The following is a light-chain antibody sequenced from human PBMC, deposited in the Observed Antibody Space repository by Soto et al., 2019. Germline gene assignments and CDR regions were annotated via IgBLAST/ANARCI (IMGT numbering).Light chain of an antibody. Sequence: QPVLTQPPSASGTPGQRVTISCSGSSSNIGSNYVYWYQQLPGTAPKLLIYTNNRRPSGVPDRFSGSKSGTSASLAISGLRSEDEADYYCATWDDSLRGPVFGGGTKLTVL. CDR2: TNN. J-gene: IGLJ2*01. CDR3: ATWDDSLRGPV. V-gene: IGLV1-47*02. CDR1: SSNIGSNY.